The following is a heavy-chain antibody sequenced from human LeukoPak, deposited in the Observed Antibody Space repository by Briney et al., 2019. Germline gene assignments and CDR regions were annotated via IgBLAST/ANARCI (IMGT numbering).Heavy chain of an antibody. Sequence: QPGGSLRLSCAVSGFTFSSYWMNWVGQAPGKGLEGVANIKQDGSEKNYVDSVKGRFTISRDNAKSSLFLQMNDLRAEDTAVYYCAKGGRGNGEVYWGQGTLVTVSS. D-gene: IGHD2-8*01. CDR2: IKQDGSEK. V-gene: IGHV3-7*01. J-gene: IGHJ4*02. CDR1: GFTFSSYW. CDR3: AKGGRGNGEVY.